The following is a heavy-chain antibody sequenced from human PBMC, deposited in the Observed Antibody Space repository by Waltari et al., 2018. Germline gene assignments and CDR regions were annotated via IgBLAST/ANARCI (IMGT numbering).Heavy chain of an antibody. V-gene: IGHV3-73*02. CDR3: TSDSRGMDV. CDR2: IRSKANSYAT. Sequence: EVQLVESGGGLVQPGGSLKLSCAASGFTFSGSAMHWVRQASGKGRGWVGGIRSKANSYATAYAASVKGMFTISRDDSKNTAYLQMNSLKTEDTAVYYCTSDSRGMDVWGKGTTVTVSS. D-gene: IGHD6-13*01. CDR1: GFTFSGSA. J-gene: IGHJ6*03.